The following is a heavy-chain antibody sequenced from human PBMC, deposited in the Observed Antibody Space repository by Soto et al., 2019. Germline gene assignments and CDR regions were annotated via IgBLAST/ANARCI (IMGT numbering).Heavy chain of an antibody. D-gene: IGHD2-8*01. CDR1: GFTFSNYA. Sequence: EVQLLESGGGLVQPGGSLRLSCVASGFTFSNYAMSWVRQAPGKGLEWVSTISAIGASTYYADFVKGRFTISRDKSKNTLSLQMNSLRAEDTAAYYCAKRLRYFDSWGQGTLVTVSS. J-gene: IGHJ4*02. V-gene: IGHV3-23*01. CDR2: ISAIGAST. CDR3: AKRLRYFDS.